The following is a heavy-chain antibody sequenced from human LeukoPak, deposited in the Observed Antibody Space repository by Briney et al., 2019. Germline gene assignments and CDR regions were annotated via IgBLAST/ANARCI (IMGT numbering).Heavy chain of an antibody. CDR1: GFTFSSYS. CDR2: ISSSSTYI. V-gene: IGHV3-21*01. Sequence: GGSLRLSCAASGFTFSSYSMNWVRQAPGKGLEWVSSISSSSTYIYYADSVKGRFTVSRDNANNSLYLQMNSLRAEDTAVYYCAKIATIFGVVSMDVWGKGTTVTVSS. CDR3: AKIATIFGVVSMDV. D-gene: IGHD3-3*01. J-gene: IGHJ6*03.